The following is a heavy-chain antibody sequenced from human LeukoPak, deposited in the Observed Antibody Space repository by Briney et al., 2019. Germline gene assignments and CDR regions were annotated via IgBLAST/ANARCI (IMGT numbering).Heavy chain of an antibody. Sequence: GGSLRLSCAASGFTFSSYWMTWVRQAPGKGLEWVANIKEDGSEKYYVVSVKGRFTISRDNAKNSLYLQMNSLRAEDTAVYYCARGAGYCSSTSCYDYFYMDVWGIGTTVTVSS. CDR2: IKEDGSEK. CDR3: ARGAGYCSSTSCYDYFYMDV. V-gene: IGHV3-7*01. J-gene: IGHJ6*03. D-gene: IGHD2-2*01. CDR1: GFTFSSYW.